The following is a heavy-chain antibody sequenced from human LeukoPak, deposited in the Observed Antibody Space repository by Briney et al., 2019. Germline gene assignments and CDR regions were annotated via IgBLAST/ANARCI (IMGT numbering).Heavy chain of an antibody. D-gene: IGHD2-2*01. Sequence: GGSLRLSCAASGFTFNTYLMHWVRQAPGKRLVWVSRIDTDGSSTNYADSVKGRFTISRGNAENTLYLQMNSLRAEDTAVYYCARAEDCSSTSCPRAFDIWGQGTMVTVSS. CDR2: IDTDGSST. CDR3: ARAEDCSSTSCPRAFDI. CDR1: GFTFNTYL. V-gene: IGHV3-74*01. J-gene: IGHJ3*02.